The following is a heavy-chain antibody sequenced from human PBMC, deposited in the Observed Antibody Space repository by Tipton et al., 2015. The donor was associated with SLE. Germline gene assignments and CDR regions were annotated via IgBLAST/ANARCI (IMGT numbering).Heavy chain of an antibody. CDR1: GGSISSYY. V-gene: IGHV4-59*12. CDR2: IYYSGST. J-gene: IGHJ4*02. CDR3: ARDFFDY. Sequence: LRLSCTVSGGSISSYYWSWIRQPPGKGLEWIGYIYYSGSTNYNPSLKSRVTISVDTSKNQFSLKLGSVTAADTAVYYCARDFFDYWGQGTLVTVSS.